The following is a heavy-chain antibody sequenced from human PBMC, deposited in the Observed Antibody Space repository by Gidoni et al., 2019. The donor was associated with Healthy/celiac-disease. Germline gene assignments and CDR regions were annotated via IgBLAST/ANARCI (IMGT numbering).Heavy chain of an antibody. V-gene: IGHV4-39*01. Sequence: QLQLQESGPGLVKPSETLSLTCTVSGGSISSSSYYWGWISQPPGQGLEWIGSIYYSGSTYYNPSLKSRVNISVDTSKNQFALKLSSVTAADTAVYYCARRIAARPHYYYYYYMDVWGKGTTVTVSS. J-gene: IGHJ6*03. CDR1: GGSISSSSYY. CDR2: IYYSGST. CDR3: ARRIAARPHYYYYYYMDV. D-gene: IGHD6-6*01.